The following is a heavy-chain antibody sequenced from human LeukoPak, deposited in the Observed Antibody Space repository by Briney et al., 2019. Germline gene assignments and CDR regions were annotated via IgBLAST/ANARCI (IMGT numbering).Heavy chain of an antibody. CDR2: IYYSGST. D-gene: IGHD5-24*01. CDR3: ALWVDGWFDP. CDR1: GDSISSYY. Sequence: SETLSLTCTVSGDSISSYYWSWIRQPPGKGLEWIGYIYYSGSTNYNPSLKSRVTISVDTSKNQFSLKLSSVTAADTAVYYCALWVDGWFDPWGQGTLVTVSS. V-gene: IGHV4-59*08. J-gene: IGHJ5*02.